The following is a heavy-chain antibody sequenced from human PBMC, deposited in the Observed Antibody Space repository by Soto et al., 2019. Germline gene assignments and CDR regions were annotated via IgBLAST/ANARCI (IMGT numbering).Heavy chain of an antibody. V-gene: IGHV3-74*01. CDR1: GFTFSSYW. Sequence: EVQLVESGGGLVQPGGSLRLSCAASGFTFSSYWMHWVRQAPGKGLVWVSRINSDGSSTSYADSVKGRFTISRDNPKNTLYLQMNSLRAEDTAVYYCARAGGWLRYAFDIWGQGTMVTVSS. CDR3: ARAGGWLRYAFDI. J-gene: IGHJ3*02. CDR2: INSDGSST. D-gene: IGHD5-12*01.